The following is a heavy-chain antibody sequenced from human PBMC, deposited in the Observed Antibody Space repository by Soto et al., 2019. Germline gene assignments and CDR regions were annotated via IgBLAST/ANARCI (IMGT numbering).Heavy chain of an antibody. V-gene: IGHV3-30*03. D-gene: IGHD6-13*01. J-gene: IGHJ4*02. CDR2: ISYDGSNK. Sequence: QVQLVESGGGVVQPGRSLRLSCAASGFTFSSYGMHWVRQAPGKGLEWVAVISYDGSNKYYADSVKGRFTISRDNSKNTLYLQMNSLRAEDTAVYYCASLPGIEAASGLDCWCQGTLVTVSS. CDR1: GFTFSSYG. CDR3: ASLPGIEAASGLDC.